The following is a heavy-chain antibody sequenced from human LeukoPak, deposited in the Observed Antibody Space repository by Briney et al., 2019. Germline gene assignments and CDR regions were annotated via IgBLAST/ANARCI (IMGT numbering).Heavy chain of an antibody. J-gene: IGHJ3*02. CDR3: AREVATLTDALDI. Sequence: GGSLRLSCVASGFSFSNFAMHWVRQAPGKGSEWVTVISDNGRSKYSVDSVKGRFTISRDNSKNTLFLQMNSLRLEDTAVYYCAREVATLTDALDIWGHGTMVTVSS. CDR2: ISDNGRSK. D-gene: IGHD5-12*01. V-gene: IGHV3-30*04. CDR1: GFSFSNFA.